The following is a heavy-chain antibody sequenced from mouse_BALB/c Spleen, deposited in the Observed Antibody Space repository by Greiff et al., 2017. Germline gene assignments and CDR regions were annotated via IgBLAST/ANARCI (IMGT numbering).Heavy chain of an antibody. J-gene: IGHJ4*01. D-gene: IGHD2-4*01. CDR1: GFTFNTYA. CDR2: IRSKSNNYAT. CDR3: VRQDYDPMDY. V-gene: IGHV10-1*02. Sequence: EVKLMESGGGLVQPKGSLKLSCAASGFTFNTYAMNWVRQAPGKGLEWVARIRSKSNNYATYYADSVKDRFTISRDDSQSMLYLQMNNLKTEDTAMYYCVRQDYDPMDYWGQGTSVTVSS.